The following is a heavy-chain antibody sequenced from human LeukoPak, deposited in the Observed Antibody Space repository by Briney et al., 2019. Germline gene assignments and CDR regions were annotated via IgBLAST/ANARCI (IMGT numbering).Heavy chain of an antibody. CDR1: GFTFSSYW. Sequence: GGSLRLSCAASGFTFSSYWMSWVRQAPGKGLEWVANIKQDGSGKYYVDSVKGRFTISRDNAKNSLYLQMNSLRAEDTAVYYCARDHGYSGYDYDYWGQGTLVTVSS. J-gene: IGHJ4*02. V-gene: IGHV3-7*01. CDR3: ARDHGYSGYDYDY. D-gene: IGHD5-12*01. CDR2: IKQDGSGK.